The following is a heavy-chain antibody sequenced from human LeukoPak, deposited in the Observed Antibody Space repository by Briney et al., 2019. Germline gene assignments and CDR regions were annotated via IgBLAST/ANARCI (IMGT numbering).Heavy chain of an antibody. D-gene: IGHD1-1*01. V-gene: IGHV3-48*03. Sequence: PGGSLRLSCAATGFTFSGYEMNWVRQAPGKGLEWVSYISSSGSTIYYADSVKGRFTISRDNAKNSLYLQMNSLRAEDTAVYYCAREPSGNNDYWGQGTLVTVSS. CDR3: AREPSGNNDY. CDR1: GFTFSGYE. CDR2: ISSSGSTI. J-gene: IGHJ4*02.